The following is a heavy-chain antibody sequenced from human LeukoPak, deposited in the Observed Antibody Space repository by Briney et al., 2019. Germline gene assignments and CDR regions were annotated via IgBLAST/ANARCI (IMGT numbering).Heavy chain of an antibody. CDR2: ISSSGSTT. D-gene: IGHD6-13*01. V-gene: IGHV3-48*03. J-gene: IGHJ3*02. Sequence: GGSLRLSCAASGXTFSSYEMNWVRQAPGKGLEWVSYISSSGSTTYYADSVKGRFTISRDNAKNSLYLQMNSLRAEDTAVYYCARDSSSWYDAFDMWGQGRMVTVSS. CDR1: GXTFSSYE. CDR3: ARDSSSWYDAFDM.